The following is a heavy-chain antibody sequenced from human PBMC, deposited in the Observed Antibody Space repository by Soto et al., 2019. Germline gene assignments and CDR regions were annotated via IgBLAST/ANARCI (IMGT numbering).Heavy chain of an antibody. Sequence: EVQLVESGGGLVQPGGSMGLSCAASGFSGSNLYMTWVRQAPGKGLEWVSVISSGDSTYYAASVKGRFTISRDNSKNTPYLEMNRLRAGDTAVYYCGRDTFGGAYAFWLGGQGTLVTVSS. CDR1: GFSGSNLY. CDR3: GRDTFGGAYAFWL. CDR2: ISSGDST. V-gene: IGHV3-66*01. J-gene: IGHJ4*02. D-gene: IGHD3-3*01.